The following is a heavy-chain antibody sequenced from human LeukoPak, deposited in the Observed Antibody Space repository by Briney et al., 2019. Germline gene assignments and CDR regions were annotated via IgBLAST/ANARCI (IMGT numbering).Heavy chain of an antibody. CDR2: IYTSGST. CDR3: ARDTYYYDSSGYWADY. Sequence: SETLSLTCTVSGGSISSGSYYWSWIRQPAGKGLEWIVRIYTSGSTDYNPSLKSRVTISLDTSKNQFSLKLSSVTAADTAVYYCARDTYYYDSSGYWADYWGQGTLVTVSS. CDR1: GGSISSGSYY. D-gene: IGHD3-22*01. J-gene: IGHJ4*02. V-gene: IGHV4-61*02.